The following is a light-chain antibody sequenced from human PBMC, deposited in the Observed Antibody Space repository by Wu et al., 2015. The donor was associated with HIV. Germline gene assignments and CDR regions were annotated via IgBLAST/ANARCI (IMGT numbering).Light chain of an antibody. CDR3: QQYDSWPLT. Sequence: EVVMTQSPATLSVSPGEGATLSCRASQTVSSSLAWYHQRPGQAPRLLIYVTSTGASGIPDRFSGSGSGTEFTLSISSLRSEDFGIYYCQQYDSWPLTFGQGTRLEIK. CDR1: QTVSSS. CDR2: VTS. V-gene: IGKV3-15*01. J-gene: IGKJ5*01.